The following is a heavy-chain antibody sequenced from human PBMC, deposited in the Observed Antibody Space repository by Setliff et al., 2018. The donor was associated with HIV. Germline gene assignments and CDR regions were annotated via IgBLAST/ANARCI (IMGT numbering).Heavy chain of an antibody. CDR2: IRFDGSDK. V-gene: IGHV3-30*02. CDR3: VRDRDWAFDY. J-gene: IGHJ4*02. D-gene: IGHD3-9*01. Sequence: GGSLRLSCAASGFSFSDYAIHWVRQAPGKGLEWVALIRFDGSDKYYSDSVKGRFTISRDNSKNTLYLQMDSLRAEDTAVYYCVRDRDWAFDYWGQGILVTVSS. CDR1: GFSFSDYA.